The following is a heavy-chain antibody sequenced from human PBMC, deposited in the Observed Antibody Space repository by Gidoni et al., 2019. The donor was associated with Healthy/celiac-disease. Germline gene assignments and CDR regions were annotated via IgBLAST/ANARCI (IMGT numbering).Heavy chain of an antibody. V-gene: IGHV3-33*01. CDR1: GFTFSSYG. Sequence: QVQLVESGGGVVQPGRSLRLSCAASGFTFSSYGMHWVRQAPGKGLEWVAVIWYDGSNKYYADSVKGRFTISRDKSKNTLYLQMNSLRAEDTAVYYCARDQGQPNPDVGYGMDVWDQGTTVTVSS. J-gene: IGHJ6*02. D-gene: IGHD3-16*01. CDR2: IWYDGSNK. CDR3: ARDQGQPNPDVGYGMDV.